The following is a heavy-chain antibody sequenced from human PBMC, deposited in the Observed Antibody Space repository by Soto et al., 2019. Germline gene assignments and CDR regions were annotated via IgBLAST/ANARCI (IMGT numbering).Heavy chain of an antibody. CDR1: GGTFSSYA. V-gene: IGHV1-69*13. CDR3: ARAQYYYDSSGYDLFDY. D-gene: IGHD3-22*01. J-gene: IGHJ4*02. Sequence: ASVKVSCKASGGTFSSYAISWVRQAPGQGLEWMGGIIPIFGTANYAQKFQGRVTITADESTSIAYMELSSLRSEDTAVYYCARAQYYYDSSGYDLFDYWGQGTLVTVSS. CDR2: IIPIFGTA.